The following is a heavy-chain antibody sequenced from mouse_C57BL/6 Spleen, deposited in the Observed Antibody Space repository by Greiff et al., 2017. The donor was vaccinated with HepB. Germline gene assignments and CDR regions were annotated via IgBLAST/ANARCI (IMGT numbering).Heavy chain of an antibody. Sequence: DVKLVESEGGLVQPGSSMKLSCTASGFTFSDYYMAWVRQVPEKGLEWVANINYDGSSTYYLDSLKSRFIISRDNAKNILYLQMSSLKSEDTATYYCARDPVYGSSLWYFDVWGTGTTVTVSS. D-gene: IGHD1-1*01. J-gene: IGHJ1*03. CDR2: INYDGSST. CDR1: GFTFSDYY. CDR3: ARDPVYGSSLWYFDV. V-gene: IGHV5-16*01.